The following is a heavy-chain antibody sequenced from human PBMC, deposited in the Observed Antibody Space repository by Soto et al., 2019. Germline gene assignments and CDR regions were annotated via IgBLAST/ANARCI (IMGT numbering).Heavy chain of an antibody. CDR1: GASVSSAAHY. Sequence: QVQLQESGPGLVRPSQPLSLICTVSGASVSSAAHYWTWIRQHPEKGLEWIGYIADGGSTHSSSSFRIRAVMSIDTSKNEFSLRVASVTAADTAVYYCALGDCVTTSCYSGGAYFDSWGQGTLVTVSS. CDR3: ALGDCVTTSCYSGGAYFDS. D-gene: IGHD2-2*01. J-gene: IGHJ4*02. V-gene: IGHV4-31*03. CDR2: IADGGST.